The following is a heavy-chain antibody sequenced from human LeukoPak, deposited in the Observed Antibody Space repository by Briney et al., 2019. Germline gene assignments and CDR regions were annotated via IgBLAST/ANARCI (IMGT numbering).Heavy chain of an antibody. J-gene: IGHJ4*02. V-gene: IGHV4-4*02. CDR2: IYHSGNT. CDR1: GGSISNSNW. D-gene: IGHD3-22*01. Sequence: SGTLSLTCAVSGGSISNSNWWSWVRQPPGKGLEWIGEIYHSGNTNYNPSLKSRVTITVDTSKNQFSLELNSVTAADTALYFCTTLYYYDTTGYYWRGFDYWGQGALVTVSS. CDR3: TTLYYYDTTGYYWRGFDY.